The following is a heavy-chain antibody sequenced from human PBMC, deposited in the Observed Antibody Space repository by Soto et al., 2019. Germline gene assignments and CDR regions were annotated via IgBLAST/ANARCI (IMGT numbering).Heavy chain of an antibody. Sequence: HPGGSLRLSCVASAFNFSTFGMPWVRQAPGKGLEWVAVISYDGSNKYYADSVKGRFTISRYNSKNALYLQMNSLRAEDTAVYYCAKGSSCEYYYGMDVWGQGTTVTVSS. CDR1: AFNFSTFG. CDR3: AKGSSCEYYYGMDV. J-gene: IGHJ6*02. CDR2: ISYDGSNK. D-gene: IGHD6-13*01. V-gene: IGHV3-30*18.